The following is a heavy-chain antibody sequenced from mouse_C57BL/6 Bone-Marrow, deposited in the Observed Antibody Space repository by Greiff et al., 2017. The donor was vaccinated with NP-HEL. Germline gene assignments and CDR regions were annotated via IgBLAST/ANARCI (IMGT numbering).Heavy chain of an antibody. CDR3: ALWDY. CDR2: IDPSDSYT. J-gene: IGHJ2*01. CDR1: GYTFTSYS. V-gene: IGHV1-69*01. D-gene: IGHD3-3*01. Sequence: QVQLKQPGAELVMPGASVKLSCKASGYTFTSYSMHWVKQRPGQGLEWIGEIDPSDSYTNYNQKFKGKSTLTVDKSSSTAYMQLSSLTSEDCAVYYCALWDYWGQGTTLTVSA.